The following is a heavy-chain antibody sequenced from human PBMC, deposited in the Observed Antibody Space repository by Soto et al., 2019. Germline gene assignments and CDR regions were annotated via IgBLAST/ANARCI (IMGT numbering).Heavy chain of an antibody. Sequence: GASVKVSCKASGSAFTSYGITWVRQAPGQGFEWMGWISTYNGYTNYAQKLQGRVTMTTDTSTSTAYMELRSLRSDDTAVYYCARDGGPFRDSSGYSGWYFDLWGRGTLVTVSS. D-gene: IGHD3-22*01. CDR3: ARDGGPFRDSSGYSGWYFDL. CDR1: GSAFTSYG. J-gene: IGHJ2*01. V-gene: IGHV1-18*01. CDR2: ISTYNGYT.